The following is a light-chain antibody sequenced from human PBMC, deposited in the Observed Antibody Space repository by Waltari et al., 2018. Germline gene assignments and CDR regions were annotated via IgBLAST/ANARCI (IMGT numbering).Light chain of an antibody. CDR2: WES. V-gene: IGKV4-1*01. CDR3: QQYYSTPPGT. J-gene: IGKJ1*01. Sequence: DFVMTQSPDSLAVSLGERATINCRSSQSVLYSSNNKNDLAWYQQKPGQPPKLLIYWESTRACGVPDRFSGSVSGTDFALTISSLQAEDVAVYYGQQYYSTPPGTFGQGTKVEIK. CDR1: QSVLYSSNNKND.